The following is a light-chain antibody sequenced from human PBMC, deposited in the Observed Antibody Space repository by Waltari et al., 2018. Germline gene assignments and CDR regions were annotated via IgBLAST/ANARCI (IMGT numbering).Light chain of an antibody. CDR2: LGF. Sequence: DVVMTQSPLSLSVTPGESASISCRSSQSLLYSNGNNYLNWYLQKPGQSPHLLIYLGFNRASGGPDRFSGSGSGTDFTLKISRVEAEDVGVYYCMQAVQTPWTFGQGTKVEIK. CDR1: QSLLYSNGNNY. CDR3: MQAVQTPWT. J-gene: IGKJ1*01. V-gene: IGKV2-28*01.